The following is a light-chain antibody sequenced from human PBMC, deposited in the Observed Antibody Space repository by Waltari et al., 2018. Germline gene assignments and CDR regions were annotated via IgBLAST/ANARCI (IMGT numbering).Light chain of an antibody. CDR3: MQSLQTLWT. Sequence: DIVVTPSPLSLPVTPGEPASISCRSTQSLLHRNGNNYLDWYLQKPGQSPQLLIYLGSNRASGVPDRFSGSGSGTDFTLRISRVEAEDVGVYYCMQSLQTLWTFGQGTKVEIK. CDR1: QSLLHRNGNNY. J-gene: IGKJ1*01. CDR2: LGS. V-gene: IGKV2-28*01.